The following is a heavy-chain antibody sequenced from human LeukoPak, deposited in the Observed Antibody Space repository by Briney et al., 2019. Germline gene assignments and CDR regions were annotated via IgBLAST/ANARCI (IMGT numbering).Heavy chain of an antibody. CDR1: GFTFSSYA. CDR2: ISYDGSNE. CDR3: ARPHDY. J-gene: IGHJ4*02. V-gene: IGHV3-30*04. Sequence: GGSLRLSCAASGFTFSSYAMHWVRRAPGKGLEWVAVISYDGSNEYYADSVKGRFTISRDNSKNTLYLQMNSLRAEDTAVYYCARPHDYWGQGTLVTVSS.